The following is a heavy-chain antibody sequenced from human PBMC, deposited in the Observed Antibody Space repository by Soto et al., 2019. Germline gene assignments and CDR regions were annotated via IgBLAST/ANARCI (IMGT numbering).Heavy chain of an antibody. CDR2: IYYSGST. J-gene: IGHJ4*02. D-gene: IGHD1-1*01. CDR1: GGSISSYY. V-gene: IGHV4-59*01. CDR3: ARTWTTGTTWGPNFDY. Sequence: SETLSLTCTVSGGSISSYYWSWIRQPPGKGLEWIGYIYYSGSTNYNPSLKSRVTISVDTSKNQFSLKLSSVTAADTAVYYCARTWTTGTTWGPNFDYWGQGTLVTVSS.